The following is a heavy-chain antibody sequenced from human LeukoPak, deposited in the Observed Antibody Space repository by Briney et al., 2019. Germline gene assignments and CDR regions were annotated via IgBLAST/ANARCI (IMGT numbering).Heavy chain of an antibody. V-gene: IGHV1-18*01. Sequence: ASVKVSCKASGYTFTSYGISWVRQAPGQGLEWMGWISAYNGNTNYAQKLQGRVTMTTDTSTSTAYMELRSLRSDDTAVYYCAREGWVEYSSSPDTLNYYYYMDVWGKGTTVTVSS. CDR2: ISAYNGNT. CDR3: AREGWVEYSSSPDTLNYYYYMDV. D-gene: IGHD6-6*01. CDR1: GYTFTSYG. J-gene: IGHJ6*03.